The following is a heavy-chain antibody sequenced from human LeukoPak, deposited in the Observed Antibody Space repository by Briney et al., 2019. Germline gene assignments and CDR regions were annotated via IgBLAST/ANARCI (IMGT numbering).Heavy chain of an antibody. CDR1: GGSISSSSHY. CDR3: AVNWNYVDNWFDP. J-gene: IGHJ5*02. Sequence: SETLSLTCTVSGGSISSSSHYWGWIRQPPGKGLEWIGSIYYSGSTYYNPSLKSRVAISVDTSKNQFSLKLSSVTAADTAVYYCAVNWNYVDNWFDPWGQGTLVTVSS. D-gene: IGHD1-7*01. CDR2: IYYSGST. V-gene: IGHV4-39*01.